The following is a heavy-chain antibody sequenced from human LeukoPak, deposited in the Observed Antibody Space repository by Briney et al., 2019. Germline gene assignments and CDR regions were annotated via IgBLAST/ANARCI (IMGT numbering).Heavy chain of an antibody. CDR1: GGSISSYY. J-gene: IGHJ3*02. CDR3: AREKQQLVLGAFDI. D-gene: IGHD6-13*01. Sequence: SETLSLTCTVSGGSISSYYWSWLRQPAGKGLEWIGRIYTSGSTNYNPSLKSRVTMSVDTSKNQFSLKLSSVTAADTAVYYCAREKQQLVLGAFDIWGQGTMVTVSS. CDR2: IYTSGST. V-gene: IGHV4-4*07.